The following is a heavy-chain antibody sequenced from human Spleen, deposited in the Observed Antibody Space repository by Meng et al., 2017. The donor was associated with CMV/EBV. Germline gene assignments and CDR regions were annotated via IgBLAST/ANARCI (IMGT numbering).Heavy chain of an antibody. D-gene: IGHD2-8*01. V-gene: IGHV4-34*01. J-gene: IGHJ4*02. CDR1: GGSFSGYY. CDR3: AREGMAIKALGY. Sequence: VLRQAGGARQWKSPVPLSLNCAVFGGSFSGYYWRWSRQPPGKGLEWIGAINHSGSTNYNPSLKSRVTISVDTYPNQFSLKLSSVTAADTAVYYCAREGMAIKALGYWGQGTLVTVSS. CDR2: INHSGST.